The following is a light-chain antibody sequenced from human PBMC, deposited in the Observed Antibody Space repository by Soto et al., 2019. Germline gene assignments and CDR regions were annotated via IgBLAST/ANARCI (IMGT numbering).Light chain of an antibody. CDR1: QSVSSSY. J-gene: IGKJ1*01. CDR3: QQYHSSVWT. Sequence: EIVLTQSPGTLSLSQGERATLSCRASQSVSSSYLAWYQQKPGQAPRLLIYGTSSRTAGIPDRFSGSGSGTDFTLTISRLEPEDFAVYYCQQYHSSVWTFGQGTKVDIK. V-gene: IGKV3-20*01. CDR2: GTS.